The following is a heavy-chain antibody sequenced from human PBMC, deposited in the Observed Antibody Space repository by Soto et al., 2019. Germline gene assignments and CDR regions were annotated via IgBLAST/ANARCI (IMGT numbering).Heavy chain of an antibody. V-gene: IGHV2-5*02. CDR1: GFSLSTSGVA. D-gene: IGHD3-10*01. J-gene: IGHJ3*02. Sequence: QITLKESGPTLVKPTQTLTLTCTFPGFSLSTSGVAVGWIRQPPGKALEWLALIYWDDDRRYSSFLKSRLTITKDPSNNQVVLTMTNMDPVDTATYYCTHMRSYYGSGRHAFDIWGQGTMVTVSS. CDR3: THMRSYYGSGRHAFDI. CDR2: IYWDDDR.